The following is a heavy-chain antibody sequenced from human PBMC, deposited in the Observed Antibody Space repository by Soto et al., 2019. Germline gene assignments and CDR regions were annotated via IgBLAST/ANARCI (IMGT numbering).Heavy chain of an antibody. J-gene: IGHJ3*01. CDR1: GVSVSSGGYY. CDR3: ARDYNFGFDV. D-gene: IGHD3-10*01. CDR2: IYYTGSVT. V-gene: IGHV4-31*03. Sequence: QVQLQESGPGLVKPSQTLSLTCTVSGVSVSSGGYYWSWIRQHPGKGLEWIGHIYYTGSVTYYNPCLKSRVTISADTSRHPFSMKLSSVTAADTAVYYCARDYNFGFDVWGQGTAVSVSS.